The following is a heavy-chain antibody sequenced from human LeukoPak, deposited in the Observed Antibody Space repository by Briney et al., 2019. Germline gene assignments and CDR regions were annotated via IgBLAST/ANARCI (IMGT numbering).Heavy chain of an antibody. J-gene: IGHJ4*02. CDR2: ISYDGSNK. Sequence: PGGSLRLSCAASGFTFSSYGMHWVRQAPGKGLAGVAVISYDGSNKYYADSVKGRFTISRDNSKNTLYLQMNSLRAEDTAVYYCAKARVITELDHWGQGTLVTVSS. CDR3: AKARVITELDH. V-gene: IGHV3-30*18. D-gene: IGHD3-22*01. CDR1: GFTFSSYG.